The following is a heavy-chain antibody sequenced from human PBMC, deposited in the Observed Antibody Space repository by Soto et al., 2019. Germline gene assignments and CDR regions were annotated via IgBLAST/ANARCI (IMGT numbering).Heavy chain of an antibody. CDR3: AKDPGFVELTYYYYYGMDV. Sequence: GGSLRLSCAASGFTFSSYGMHWVRQAPGKGLEWVAVISYDGSNKYYADSVKGRFTISRDNSKNTLYLQMNSLRAEDTAVYYCAKDPGFVELTYYYYYGMDVWGQGTTVTVSS. CDR2: ISYDGSNK. V-gene: IGHV3-30*18. J-gene: IGHJ6*02. D-gene: IGHD3-10*01. CDR1: GFTFSSYG.